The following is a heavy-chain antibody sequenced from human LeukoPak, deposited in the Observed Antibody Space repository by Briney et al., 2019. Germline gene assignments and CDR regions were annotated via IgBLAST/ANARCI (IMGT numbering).Heavy chain of an antibody. CDR1: GFSFSNYW. V-gene: IGHV3-7*01. J-gene: IGHJ4*02. CDR2: IHQDGSER. Sequence: GGSLRLSCVASGFSFSNYWMSWVRQAPGKGLEWVANIHQDGSERYYMDSVKGRFTISRGNAKNSLYLEMNSLRAEDTAVYYCARVGSGGYSQIDHWGQGTLVTVSS. D-gene: IGHD5-18*01. CDR3: ARVGSGGYSQIDH.